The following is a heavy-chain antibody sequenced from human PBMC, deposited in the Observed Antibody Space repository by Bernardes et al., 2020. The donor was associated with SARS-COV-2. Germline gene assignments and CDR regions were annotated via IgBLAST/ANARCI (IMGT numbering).Heavy chain of an antibody. D-gene: IGHD2-15*01. V-gene: IGHV3-21*01. Sequence: GGSLRLSCAASGFTFSSYSMNWVRQAPGKGLEWVSSISSSSSYIYYADSVKGRFTISRDNAKNSLYLQMNSLRAEDTAVYYCARDLVVGDYYYYYMDVWGKGTTVTVSS. CDR1: GFTFSSYS. J-gene: IGHJ6*03. CDR2: ISSSSSYI. CDR3: ARDLVVGDYYYYYMDV.